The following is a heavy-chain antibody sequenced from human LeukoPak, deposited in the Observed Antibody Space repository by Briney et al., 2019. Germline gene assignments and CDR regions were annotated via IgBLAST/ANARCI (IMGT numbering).Heavy chain of an antibody. CDR2: ISYDGSNK. V-gene: IGHV3-30-3*01. J-gene: IGHJ4*02. D-gene: IGHD2-21*02. Sequence: SGGSLRLSCAASGFTFSSYAMHWVRQAPGKGLEWVAVISYDGSNKYYADSVKGRFTISRDNSKNTLYLQMNSLRAEDTAVYYCARDLIGDPPFLGFDYWGQGTLVTVSS. CDR3: ARDLIGDPPFLGFDY. CDR1: GFTFSSYA.